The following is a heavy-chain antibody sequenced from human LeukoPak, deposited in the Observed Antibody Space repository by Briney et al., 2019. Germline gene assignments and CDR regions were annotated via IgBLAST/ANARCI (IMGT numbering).Heavy chain of an antibody. CDR3: ARDGWSLDSWRDYYNGY. CDR1: GYTFNTYG. J-gene: IGHJ4*02. CDR2: ISAHNGHT. D-gene: IGHD3-3*01. Sequence: ASVKVSCKASGYTFNTYGITWVRQGPGQGLEWMGWISAHNGHTQSAQKVQGRVTMTTDTSTNTAYMELRSLRSDDTAVYYCARDGWSLDSWRDYYNGYWGQGTLVTVSS. V-gene: IGHV1-18*01.